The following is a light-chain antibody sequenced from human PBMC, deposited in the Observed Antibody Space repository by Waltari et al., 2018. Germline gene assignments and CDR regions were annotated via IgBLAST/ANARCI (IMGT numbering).Light chain of an antibody. V-gene: IGLV3-27*01. CDR3: HAAADNNWF. Sequence: YDLTQPSSVSVSPGQTATITCSGDVLAEKYVRWFQQKPGQAPTLILYKDTARPSGIPERFSGSTSGSRVILTIRGALPEDEADYHCHAAADNNWFFGGGTKLTVL. CDR2: KDT. CDR1: VLAEKY. J-gene: IGLJ2*01.